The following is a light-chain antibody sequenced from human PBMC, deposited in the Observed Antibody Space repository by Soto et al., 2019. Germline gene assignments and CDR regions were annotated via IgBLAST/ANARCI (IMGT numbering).Light chain of an antibody. CDR2: DVS. J-gene: IGLJ2*01. CDR3: GSYTSSNTVV. Sequence: QSALTQPASVSASPGQSITISCTGTSSDVGGYNHVSWYQQHPGKVHKVMIFDVSNRPSGVSNRFSGSKSGNTASLTISGLQAEDEADYYCGSYTSSNTVVFGGGTKLTVL. V-gene: IGLV2-14*01. CDR1: SSDVGGYNH.